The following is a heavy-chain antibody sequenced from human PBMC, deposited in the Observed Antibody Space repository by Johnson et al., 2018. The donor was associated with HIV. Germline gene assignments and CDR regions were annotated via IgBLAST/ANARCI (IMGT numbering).Heavy chain of an antibody. Sequence: QVQLVESGGGVVQPGRSLRLSCAASGFTFSSYAMHWVRQAPGKGLEWVAVISYDGSNTYYADSVKGRFTISRDNSKNTLYLQMNSLRAEDTAVYYCARDGGINYFGVVTPEAFDIWGPGTMVTVSS. CDR2: ISYDGSNT. J-gene: IGHJ3*02. V-gene: IGHV3-30*04. D-gene: IGHD3-3*01. CDR3: ARDGGINYFGVVTPEAFDI. CDR1: GFTFSSYA.